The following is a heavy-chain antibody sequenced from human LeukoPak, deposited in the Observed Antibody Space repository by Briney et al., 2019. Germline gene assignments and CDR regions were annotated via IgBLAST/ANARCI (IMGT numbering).Heavy chain of an antibody. Sequence: GGSLRLSCAASGFTFNAFGMNWVRQAPGKGLEWVSYIGTTSGAIYYAASVKGRFTISRDSAKNSLYLQMNSLRAEDTAVYYCARFRTWGDKAFDYWGQGALVTVSS. CDR1: GFTFNAFG. D-gene: IGHD2-21*02. CDR2: IGTTSGAI. V-gene: IGHV3-48*01. J-gene: IGHJ4*02. CDR3: ARFRTWGDKAFDY.